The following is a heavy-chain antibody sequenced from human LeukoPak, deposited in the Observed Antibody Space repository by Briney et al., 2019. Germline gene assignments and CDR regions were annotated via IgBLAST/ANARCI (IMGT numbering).Heavy chain of an antibody. V-gene: IGHV3-30-3*02. J-gene: IGHJ4*02. Sequence: PGGSLRLSCAASGFTFSSYAMHWVRQAPGKGLEWVAVISYDGSNKYYADSVKGRFTISRDNSKNTLYLQMNSLRAEDTAVYYCAKPGGGIWGQGTLVTVSS. D-gene: IGHD6-13*01. CDR2: ISYDGSNK. CDR3: AKPGGGI. CDR1: GFTFSSYA.